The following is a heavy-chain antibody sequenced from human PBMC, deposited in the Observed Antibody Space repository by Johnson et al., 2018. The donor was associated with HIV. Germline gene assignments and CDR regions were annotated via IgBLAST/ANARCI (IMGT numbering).Heavy chain of an antibody. CDR2: ISYDGSNK. D-gene: IGHD3-10*01. J-gene: IGHJ3*02. CDR3: NTVGGFDAFDI. CDR1: GFTFSSYA. Sequence: QVQLVESGGGVVQPGRSLRLSCAASGFTFSSYAMHWVRQAPGKGLEWVAVISYDGSNKYYADSVKGRFTISRDNSKNTLYLQMNSLKTEDTAVYYCNTVGGFDAFDIWGQGTMVTVSS. V-gene: IGHV3-30-3*01.